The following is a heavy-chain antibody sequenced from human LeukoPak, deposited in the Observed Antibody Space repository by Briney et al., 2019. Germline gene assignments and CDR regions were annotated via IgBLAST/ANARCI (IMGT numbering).Heavy chain of an antibody. CDR2: INSEGTGT. V-gene: IGHV3-74*01. J-gene: IGHJ4*02. CDR3: AKDNTYYYGSGSYPYFDY. CDR1: GISLTNYW. D-gene: IGHD3-10*01. Sequence: GGSLRLSCAVSGISLTNYWMHWVRQAPGKGLVWVSRINSEGTGTSYADSVKGRFVISRDNSKNTLYLRMNSLRAEDTAVYYCAKDNTYYYGSGSYPYFDYWGQGTLVTVSS.